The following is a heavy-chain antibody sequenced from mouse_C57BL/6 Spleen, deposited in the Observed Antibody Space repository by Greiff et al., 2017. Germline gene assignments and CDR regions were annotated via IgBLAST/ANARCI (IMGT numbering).Heavy chain of an antibody. J-gene: IGHJ4*01. CDR3: AREVLLRSNYYAMDY. D-gene: IGHD1-1*01. CDR1: GYAFSSYW. Sequence: QVQLQQSGAELVKPGASVKISCKASGYAFSSYWMNWVKQRPGKGLEWIGQIYPGDGDTNYNGKVKGKATLTADKSSSAAYMQLSSLTSEDSAVYFCAREVLLRSNYYAMDYWGQGTSVTVSS. V-gene: IGHV1-80*01. CDR2: IYPGDGDT.